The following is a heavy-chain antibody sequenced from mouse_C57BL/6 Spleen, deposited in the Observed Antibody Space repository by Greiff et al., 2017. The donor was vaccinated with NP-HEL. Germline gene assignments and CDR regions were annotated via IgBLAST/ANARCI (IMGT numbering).Heavy chain of an antibody. D-gene: IGHD1-1*01. J-gene: IGHJ2*01. V-gene: IGHV3-6*01. CDR1: GYSITSGYY. CDR3: AMGSTVVATDY. Sequence: EVHLVESGPGLVKPSQSLSLTCSVTGYSITSGYYWNWIRQSPGNKLEWMGYISYDGSNNYNPSLKNRIPITRDTSKNQFFLKLNSVTTEDTATYCCAMGSTVVATDYWGQCTTLTVSS. CDR2: ISYDGSN.